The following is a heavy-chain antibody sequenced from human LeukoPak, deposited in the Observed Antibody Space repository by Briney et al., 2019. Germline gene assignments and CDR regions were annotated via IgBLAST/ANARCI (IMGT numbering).Heavy chain of an antibody. D-gene: IGHD2-21*02. J-gene: IGHJ4*02. CDR1: GGSLSSSSYY. Sequence: PSETLSLTCTVSGGSLSSSSYYWDWIRQPPGKGPEWIGNIYYSGRTYYNPSLKSRVTISVDTSKNQFSLKLSSVTAADTAVYYCARGGFYCGGDCYVDYWGQGTLVTVSS. CDR3: ARGGFYCGGDCYVDY. V-gene: IGHV4-39*01. CDR2: IYYSGRT.